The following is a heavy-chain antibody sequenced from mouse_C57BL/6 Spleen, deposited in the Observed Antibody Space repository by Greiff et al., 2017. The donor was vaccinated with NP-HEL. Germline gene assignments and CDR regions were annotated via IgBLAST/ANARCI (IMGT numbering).Heavy chain of an antibody. CDR2: IDPSDSYT. CDR3: ARGAAGYAMDY. Sequence: QVQLQQPGAELVKPGASVKLSCKASGYTFTSYWMQWVKQRPGQGLEWIGEIDPSDSYTNYNQKFKGKATFTVDTSSSTAYMQLSSLTSEDSAVYYCARGAAGYAMDYWGQGTSVTVSS. J-gene: IGHJ4*01. CDR1: GYTFTSYW. V-gene: IGHV1-50*01.